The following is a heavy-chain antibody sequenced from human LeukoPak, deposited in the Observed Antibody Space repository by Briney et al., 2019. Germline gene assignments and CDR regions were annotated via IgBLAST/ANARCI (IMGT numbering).Heavy chain of an antibody. CDR2: IYHSGST. CDR1: GGSISSSNW. J-gene: IGHJ3*02. V-gene: IGHV4-4*02. D-gene: IGHD2-15*01. Sequence: KTSGTLSLTCAVSGGSISSSNWWSWVRQPPGKGLEWIGEIYHSGSTNYNPSLKSRVTISVDKSKNQFSLKRSSVTAADTAVYYCARIVSGKGWSFDIWGQGTMVTVSS. CDR3: ARIVSGKGWSFDI.